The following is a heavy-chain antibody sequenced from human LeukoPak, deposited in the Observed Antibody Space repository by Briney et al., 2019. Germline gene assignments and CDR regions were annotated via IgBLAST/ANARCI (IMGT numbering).Heavy chain of an antibody. CDR3: ARVAGFGERGMDV. CDR2: INTKTANP. J-gene: IGHJ6*02. Sequence: ASVKVSCKASGYSFVGYGITWVLQAPGQGLEWMGWINTKTANPTYAQDFTGRFVFSLDTSVSTAYLQISGLKAGDTAVYYCARVAGFGERGMDVWGQGTTVTVSS. V-gene: IGHV7-4-1*02. D-gene: IGHD3-10*01. CDR1: GYSFVGYG.